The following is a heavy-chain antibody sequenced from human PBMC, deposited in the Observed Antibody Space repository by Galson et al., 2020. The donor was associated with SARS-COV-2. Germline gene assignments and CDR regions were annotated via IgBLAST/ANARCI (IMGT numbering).Heavy chain of an antibody. CDR1: GFSLTNARMG. V-gene: IGHV2-26*01. CDR2: IFSNDEK. J-gene: IGHJ4*02. Sequence: SGPTLVKPTETLTLTCTVSGFSLTNARMGVSWIRQPPGKALEWLAHIFSNDEKSYITSLKSRLTISKDTSKSQVVLTMTNMDPVDTATYYCARIEWFRALTFDYWGQGTLVTVSS. CDR3: ARIEWFRALTFDY. D-gene: IGHD3-10*01.